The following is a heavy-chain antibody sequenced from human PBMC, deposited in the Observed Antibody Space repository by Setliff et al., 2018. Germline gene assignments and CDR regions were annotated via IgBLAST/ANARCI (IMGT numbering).Heavy chain of an antibody. CDR3: ARPYPFYYYGMDV. J-gene: IGHJ6*02. CDR2: INHSGST. Sequence: PSETLSLTCAVYGGSFSGYYWSWIRQPPGKGLEWIGEINHSGSTNYNPSLKSRVTISVDTSKNQFSLKLSSVTAADTAVYYCARPYPFYYYGMDVWGQGTTVTVSS. V-gene: IGHV4-34*01. CDR1: GGSFSGYY.